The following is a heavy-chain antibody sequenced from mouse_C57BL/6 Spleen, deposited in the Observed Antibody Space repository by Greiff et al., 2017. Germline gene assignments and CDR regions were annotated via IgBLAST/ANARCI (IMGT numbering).Heavy chain of an antibody. D-gene: IGHD2-4*01. CDR3: ARNHYEGAY. CDR1: GYTFTDYY. CDR2: INPNNGGT. V-gene: IGHV1-26*01. Sequence: EVQLQQSGPELVKPGASVKISCKASGYTFTDYYMNWVKQSHGKSLEWIGDINPNNGGTSYNQKFKGKATLTVDKSSSTAYMELRSLTSEDSAVYYCARNHYEGAYWGQGTLVTVSA. J-gene: IGHJ3*01.